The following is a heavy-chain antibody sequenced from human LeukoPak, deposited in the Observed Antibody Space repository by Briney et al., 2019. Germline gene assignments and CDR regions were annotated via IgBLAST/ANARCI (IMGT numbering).Heavy chain of an antibody. CDR2: INHSGST. V-gene: IGHV4-34*01. J-gene: IGHJ4*02. CDR1: GGSFSGYY. Sequence: SETLSLTCAVYGGSFSGYYWSWIRQPPGKGLEWIGEINHSGSTNYNPSLKSRVTISVDTSKNQFSLKLSSVTAADTAVYYCVREAGGYSSSGFFDYWGQGTLVAVSS. CDR3: VREAGGYSSSGFFDY. D-gene: IGHD6-6*01.